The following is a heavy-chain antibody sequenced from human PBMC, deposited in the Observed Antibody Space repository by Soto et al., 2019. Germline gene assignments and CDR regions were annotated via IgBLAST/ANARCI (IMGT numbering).Heavy chain of an antibody. V-gene: IGHV3-21*02. J-gene: IGHJ4*02. Sequence: EVQLVESGGGLVKPGGSLRLSCAASGFTFSSYSMNWVRQAPGKGLEWVSSISSSSGSTYFADSVKGRFTISRDNSKNTLYLQMNSLRAEDTAVYYCATSAAGNGYWGQGTLVTVSS. CDR3: ATSAAGNGY. D-gene: IGHD6-13*01. CDR2: ISSSSGST. CDR1: GFTFSSYS.